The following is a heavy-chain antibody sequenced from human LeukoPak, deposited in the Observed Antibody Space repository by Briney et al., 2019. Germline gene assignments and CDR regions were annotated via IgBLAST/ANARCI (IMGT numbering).Heavy chain of an antibody. D-gene: IGHD3-10*01. CDR2: IYSGGST. CDR1: GFTVSGSY. Sequence: GGSLRLSCAASGFTVSGSYMNWVRQAPGKGLEWVSVIYSGGSTYYADSVKGRFTISRDNSKNTLYLQMNSLRAEDTAVYYCARDSPMVRGDDIDYWGQGTLVTVSS. V-gene: IGHV3-53*01. CDR3: ARDSPMVRGDDIDY. J-gene: IGHJ4*02.